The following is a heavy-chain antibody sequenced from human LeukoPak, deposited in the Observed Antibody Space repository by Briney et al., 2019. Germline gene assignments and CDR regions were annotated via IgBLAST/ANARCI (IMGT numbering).Heavy chain of an antibody. CDR1: GGSFSDYF. Sequence: SETLSLTCAVYGGSFSDYFWNWIRQPPGKGLEWIGEINHGGGTRYNPSLKSRATISVDTSKKQFSLNLTSVTAADTAVYYCAREVVRGWIGYWGQGTLVTVSS. D-gene: IGHD6-19*01. V-gene: IGHV4-34*01. CDR2: INHGGGT. J-gene: IGHJ4*02. CDR3: AREVVRGWIGY.